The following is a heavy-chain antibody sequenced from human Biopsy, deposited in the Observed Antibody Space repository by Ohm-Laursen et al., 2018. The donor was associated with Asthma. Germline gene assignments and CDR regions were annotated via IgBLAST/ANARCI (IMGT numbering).Heavy chain of an antibody. Sequence: GTLSLTCSVYGGSISSFYWSWIRPSPEKGLEWMGYVYWTGSTNYNPSLKSRITMSVDTSKNRMFLKLTSVTAADTAIYYCVRAVRNEQWLAPFDYWGQGKPVTVSS. J-gene: IGHJ4*02. D-gene: IGHD6-19*01. V-gene: IGHV4-59*01. CDR2: VYWTGST. CDR3: VRAVRNEQWLAPFDY. CDR1: GGSISSFY.